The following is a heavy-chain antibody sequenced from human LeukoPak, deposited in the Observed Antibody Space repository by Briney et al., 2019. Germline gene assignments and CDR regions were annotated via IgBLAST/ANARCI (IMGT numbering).Heavy chain of an antibody. V-gene: IGHV4-30-4*01. CDR3: ARDHPLTLLDY. D-gene: IGHD1-26*01. Sequence: SETLSLTCTVSGGSISGYFWSWIRQPPGKGLEWIGYIYYSGSTYYNPSLKSRVTISVDTSKNQFSLKLSSVTAADTAVYYCARDHPLTLLDYWGQGTLVTVSS. CDR2: IYYSGST. J-gene: IGHJ4*02. CDR1: GGSISGYF.